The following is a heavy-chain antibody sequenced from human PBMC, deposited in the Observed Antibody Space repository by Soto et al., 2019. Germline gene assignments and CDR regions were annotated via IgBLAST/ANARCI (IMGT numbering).Heavy chain of an antibody. CDR1: GFTFSSFA. V-gene: IGHV3-23*01. D-gene: IGHD5-18*01. CDR3: AGPGYSSQDY. J-gene: IGHJ4*02. CDR2: ISGSGDGT. Sequence: PGGSLRLSCAASGFTFSSFALSWVRQAPGKGLEWVSAISGSGDGTDYADSVKGRFTISRDSSKNTMYLQMNSLRAEDTSVYYCAGPGYSSQDYWGQGALVTVS.